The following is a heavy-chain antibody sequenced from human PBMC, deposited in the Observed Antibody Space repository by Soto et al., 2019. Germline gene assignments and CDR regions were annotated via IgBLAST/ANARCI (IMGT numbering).Heavy chain of an antibody. Sequence: EASVKVSCKASGYTFTSYAMHWVRQAPGQRLEWTGWINAGNGNTKYSQKFQGRVTITRDTSASTAYMELSSLRSEDTAVYYCARGPSITIFGNYYYYGMDVSGQGTTV. J-gene: IGHJ6*02. V-gene: IGHV1-3*01. D-gene: IGHD3-9*01. CDR3: ARGPSITIFGNYYYYGMDV. CDR1: GYTFTSYA. CDR2: INAGNGNT.